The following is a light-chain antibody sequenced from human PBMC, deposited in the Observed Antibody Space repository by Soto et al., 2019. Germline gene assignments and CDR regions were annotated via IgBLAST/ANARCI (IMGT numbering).Light chain of an antibody. Sequence: QSVLTQPPSASGTPGQRVTISCSGSSSNIGSNSVYWYHHLPGTAPKLLIYNNDQRPSGVPDRISGSKSGTSASLAVSGLRSGDEADYDCASWDDSLTGLVFGGGTKVTVL. CDR3: ASWDDSLTGLV. CDR1: SSNIGSNS. CDR2: NND. J-gene: IGLJ2*01. V-gene: IGLV1-47*02.